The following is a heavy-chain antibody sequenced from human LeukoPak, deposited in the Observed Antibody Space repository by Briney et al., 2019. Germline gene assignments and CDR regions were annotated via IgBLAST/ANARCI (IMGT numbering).Heavy chain of an antibody. D-gene: IGHD6-19*01. Sequence: SETLSLTCTVSAGSVSSGRYYWSWIRQPPGKGLEWIGYIYYSGSTNYNPSLKSRVTISVDASKNQFSLKLSSVTAADTAVYYCARHLGGSSGWYLDYWGQGTLVTVSS. V-gene: IGHV4-61*01. CDR1: AGSVSSGRYY. CDR3: ARHLGGSSGWYLDY. CDR2: IYYSGST. J-gene: IGHJ4*02.